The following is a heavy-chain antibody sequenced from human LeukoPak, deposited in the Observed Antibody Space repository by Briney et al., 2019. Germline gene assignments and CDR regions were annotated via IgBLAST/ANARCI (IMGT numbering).Heavy chain of an antibody. D-gene: IGHD3-22*01. CDR2: INHSGST. CDR3: SSGYYYGRDY. Sequence: SETLSLTCAVYGGSFSGYYWSWIRQPPGKGLEWIGEINHSGSTNYNPSLKSRVTISVDTSKNQFSLKLSSVTAADTAVYYCSSGYYYGRDYWGQGTLVTVSS. V-gene: IGHV4-34*03. CDR1: GGSFSGYY. J-gene: IGHJ4*02.